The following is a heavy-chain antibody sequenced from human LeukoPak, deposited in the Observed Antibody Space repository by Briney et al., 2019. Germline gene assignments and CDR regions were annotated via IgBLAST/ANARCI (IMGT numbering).Heavy chain of an antibody. CDR3: ARDFGGSGRLDY. J-gene: IGHJ4*02. V-gene: IGHV1-69*04. Sequence: GRSLRLSCAASGFTFSSYAISWVRQAPGQGLEWMGRIIPILGIANYAQKFQGRVTITADKSTSTAYMELSSLRSEDTAVYYCARDFGGSGRLDYWGQGTLVTVSS. CDR1: GFTFSSYA. CDR2: IIPILGIA. D-gene: IGHD1-26*01.